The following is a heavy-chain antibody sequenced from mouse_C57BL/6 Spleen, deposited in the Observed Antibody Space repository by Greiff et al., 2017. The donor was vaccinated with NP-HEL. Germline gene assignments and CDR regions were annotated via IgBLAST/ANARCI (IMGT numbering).Heavy chain of an antibody. CDR3: AREGITTHYFDY. Sequence: EVQGVESGGGLVKPGGSLKLSCAASGFTFSSYAMSWVRQTPEKRLEWVATISDGGSYTYYPDNVKGRFTISRDNAKNNLYLQMSHLKSEDTAMYYCAREGITTHYFDYWGQGTTLTVSS. CDR2: ISDGGSYT. J-gene: IGHJ2*01. D-gene: IGHD2-4*01. CDR1: GFTFSSYA. V-gene: IGHV5-4*01.